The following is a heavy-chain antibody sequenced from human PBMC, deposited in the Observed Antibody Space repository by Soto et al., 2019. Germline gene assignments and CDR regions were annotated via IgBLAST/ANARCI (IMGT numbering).Heavy chain of an antibody. CDR1: GGSISSYY. CDR2: FYYSGST. V-gene: IGHV4-59*01. J-gene: IGHJ4*02. CDR3: ARGALTTDFDY. Sequence: QVQLQESGPGLVKPSETLSLTCAVSGGSISSYYWSWIRQPPGKGLELIGYFYYSGSTNYNPSLKSRVTISVHTSKNPFSLKLSSVIAADTAVYYCARGALTTDFDYRGQGTLVTVSS.